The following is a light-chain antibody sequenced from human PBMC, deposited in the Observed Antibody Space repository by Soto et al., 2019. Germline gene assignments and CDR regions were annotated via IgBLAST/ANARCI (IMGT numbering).Light chain of an antibody. CDR1: QSVLYSSNSKNY. CDR2: WAS. CDR3: QHYYGMPIT. Sequence: DIVMTQAPDSLAVSLGERATISCKSSQSVLYSSNSKNYLGWSQQKPGQPPKLLIYWASTRESGVPARFSGSGSGTEVTLTNSSMKAEEVAVDYCQHYYGMPITGGEGTRIEIK. J-gene: IGKJ5*01. V-gene: IGKV4-1*01.